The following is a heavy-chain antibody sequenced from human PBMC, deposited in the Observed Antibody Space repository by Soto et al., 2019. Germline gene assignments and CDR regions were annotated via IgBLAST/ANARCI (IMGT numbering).Heavy chain of an antibody. V-gene: IGHV4-4*02. J-gene: IGHJ4*02. CDR1: GGSLSSSNW. Sequence: PSETLSLTCAVSGGSLSSSNWWSWVRQPPGKGLEWIGEIYHSGSTNYNPSLKSRVTISVDKSKNQFSLKLSSVTAADTAVYYCARSRKMITFGGVIAPFDYWGQGTLVTVSS. CDR3: ARSRKMITFGGVIAPFDY. D-gene: IGHD3-16*02. CDR2: IYHSGST.